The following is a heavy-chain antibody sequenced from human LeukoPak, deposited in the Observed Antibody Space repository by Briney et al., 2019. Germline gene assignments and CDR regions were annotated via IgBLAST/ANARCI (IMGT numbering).Heavy chain of an antibody. D-gene: IGHD3-10*01. Sequence: SETLSLTCAVYGGSFSGYDWSWSREPPGKRLEWIGEINHSGSTNYNPALKSRVTISVDTSKKQFSLKLSSVPAADTAVYYCARGFGLWFGELSPLDYWGQGTLVTVSS. CDR2: INHSGST. V-gene: IGHV4-34*01. CDR1: GGSFSGYD. CDR3: ARGFGLWFGELSPLDY. J-gene: IGHJ4*02.